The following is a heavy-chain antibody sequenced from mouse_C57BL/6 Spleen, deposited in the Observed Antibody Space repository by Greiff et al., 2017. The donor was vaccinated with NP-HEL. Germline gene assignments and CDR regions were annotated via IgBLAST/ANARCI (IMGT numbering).Heavy chain of an antibody. J-gene: IGHJ2*01. CDR3: ARSITTVVASFDY. CDR1: GYTFTSYW. Sequence: QVQLQQSGTELVKPGASVKLSCKASGYTFTSYWMHWVKQRPGQGLEWIGNINPSNGGTNYNEKFKSKATLTVDKSSSTAYMQLSSLTSEDSAVYYCARSITTVVASFDYWGQGTTLTVSS. CDR2: INPSNGGT. V-gene: IGHV1-53*01. D-gene: IGHD1-1*01.